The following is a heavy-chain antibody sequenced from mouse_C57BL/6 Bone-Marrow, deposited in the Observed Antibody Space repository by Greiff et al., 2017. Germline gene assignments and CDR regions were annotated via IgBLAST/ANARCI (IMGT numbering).Heavy chain of an antibody. CDR3: TRDRGTTVVARSYAMDY. CDR2: ISGGGGNT. D-gene: IGHD1-1*01. J-gene: IGHJ4*01. Sequence: EVMLVESGGGLVKPGGSLKLSCAASGFTFSSYTMSWVRQTPEKRLEWVATISGGGGNTYYPDSVKGRFTISRDNARNTLYLQMSSLKSEDTAMYYCTRDRGTTVVARSYAMDYWGQGTSVTVSS. CDR1: GFTFSSYT. V-gene: IGHV5-6-4*01.